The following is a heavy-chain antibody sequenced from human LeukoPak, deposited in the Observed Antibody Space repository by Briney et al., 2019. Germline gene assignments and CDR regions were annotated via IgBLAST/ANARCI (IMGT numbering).Heavy chain of an antibody. V-gene: IGHV3-15*01. CDR1: GFTFSNAW. D-gene: IGHD6-19*01. CDR2: IKSKTDGETT. Sequence: GGSLRLSCAASGFTFSNAWMSWVRQAPGKGLEWVGRIKSKTDGETTDYAAPVKGRFTISRDDSKNTLYLQMNSLKTEDTAVYYCTTARMERYSSGWYVLDYWGQGTLVTVSS. J-gene: IGHJ4*02. CDR3: TTARMERYSSGWYVLDY.